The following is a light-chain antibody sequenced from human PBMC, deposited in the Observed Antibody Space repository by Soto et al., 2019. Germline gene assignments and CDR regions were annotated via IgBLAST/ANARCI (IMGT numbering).Light chain of an antibody. V-gene: IGLV2-14*01. J-gene: IGLJ3*02. CDR1: SSDVGGYNY. Sequence: QSALTQPASVSGSPGQSITISCTGTSSDVGGYNYVSWYQQHPGKAPKLMIYEVSNRPSGVSNRFSGSKSGNTAYLTISGLQAEDEADDYFSSYTSSSTLVFCGGTELTVL. CDR3: SSYTSSSTLV. CDR2: EVS.